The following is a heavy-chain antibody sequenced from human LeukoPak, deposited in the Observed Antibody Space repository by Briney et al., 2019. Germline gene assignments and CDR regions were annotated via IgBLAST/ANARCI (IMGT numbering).Heavy chain of an antibody. CDR1: GFTFSSYG. V-gene: IGHV3-23*01. J-gene: IGHJ4*02. CDR2: ISGSGGST. Sequence: PGGSLRLSCAASGFTFSSYGMSWVRQAPGKGLEWVSAISGSGGSTYYADSVKGRFTISRDNSKNTLYLQMNSVRGEDRAVYFCAKAGVGAKNYWGQGTLVTVSS. D-gene: IGHD1-26*01. CDR3: AKAGVGAKNY.